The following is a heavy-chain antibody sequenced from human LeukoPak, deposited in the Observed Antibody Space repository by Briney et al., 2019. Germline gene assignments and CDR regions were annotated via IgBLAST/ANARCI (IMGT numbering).Heavy chain of an antibody. CDR3: AKAASSSWPSYYYGMDV. V-gene: IGHV3-23*01. D-gene: IGHD6-13*01. CDR2: ITGSGGNT. CDR1: GFTFSSYG. J-gene: IGHJ6*02. Sequence: GGSLRLSCATSGFTFSSYGFHWVRQAPGKGLEWVSVITGSGGNTYYADSVKGRFTISKDNSKNTVYLQMSSLRVDDTAVYYCAKAASSSWPSYYYGMDVWGQGTTVTVSS.